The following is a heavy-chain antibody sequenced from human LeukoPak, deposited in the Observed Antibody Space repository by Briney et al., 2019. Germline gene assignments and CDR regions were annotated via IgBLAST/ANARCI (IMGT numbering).Heavy chain of an antibody. CDR3: ARGGSSGYYLPSLYWYFDR. V-gene: IGHV4-30-2*01. J-gene: IGHJ2*01. CDR2: IYHSGST. CDR1: GGSISSGDYS. D-gene: IGHD3-22*01. Sequence: PSQTLSLTCAVSGGSISSGDYSWSWIRQPPGKGLEWIGYIYHSGSTYYNPSLKSRVTISVDRSKNQFSLKLSSVTAADTAVYYCARGGSSGYYLPSLYWYFDRGGRGTLVTVSA.